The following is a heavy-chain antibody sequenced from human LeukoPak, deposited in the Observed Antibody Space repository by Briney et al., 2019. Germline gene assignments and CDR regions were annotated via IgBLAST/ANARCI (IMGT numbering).Heavy chain of an antibody. V-gene: IGHV4-39*07. CDR1: GGSISSSSYY. CDR2: IYYSGST. D-gene: IGHD3-22*01. J-gene: IGHJ4*02. Sequence: SESLSLTCPLSGGSISSSSYYWGWIRQPPGKGLEWFGSIYYSGSTYYNPSLKSRVTISVDTSKNQFSLKLSSVTAADTAVYYCAREGAMIVVVIGGFDYWGQGTLVTVSS. CDR3: AREGAMIVVVIGGFDY.